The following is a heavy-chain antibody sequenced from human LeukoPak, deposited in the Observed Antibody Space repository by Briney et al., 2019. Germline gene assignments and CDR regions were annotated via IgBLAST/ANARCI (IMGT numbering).Heavy chain of an antibody. D-gene: IGHD3-10*01. CDR2: IIPILGIA. CDR3: VRGVTMVRGVADFDY. CDR1: GGTFSSYA. Sequence: GASVRVSCKASGGTFSSYAISWVRQAPGQGLEWMGRIIPILGIANYAQKFQGRVTITADKSTSTAYMELSSLRSEDTAVYYCVRGVTMVRGVADFDYWGQGTLVTVSS. J-gene: IGHJ4*02. V-gene: IGHV1-69*04.